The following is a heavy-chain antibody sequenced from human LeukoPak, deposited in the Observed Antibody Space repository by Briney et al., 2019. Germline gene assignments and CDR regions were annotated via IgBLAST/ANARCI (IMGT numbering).Heavy chain of an antibody. CDR1: GFTFRNYW. V-gene: IGHV3-7*05. CDR2: IKEDGSEK. CDR3: ARPSIVGGSASNTPFDY. J-gene: IGHJ4*02. D-gene: IGHD1-26*01. Sequence: PGGSLRLSCAASGFTFRNYWMTWVRQAPGKGLQWVAHIKEDGSEKYYVDSVMGRFTISRDNAKTSLYLQMNSLRVEDTAVYYCARPSIVGGSASNTPFDYWGQGTLVTVSS.